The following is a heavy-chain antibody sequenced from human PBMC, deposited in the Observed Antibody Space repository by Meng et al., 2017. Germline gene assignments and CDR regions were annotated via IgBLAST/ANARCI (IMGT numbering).Heavy chain of an antibody. CDR3: AREITLDY. Sequence: QVQLQESGPGLVKPSETLSLTCTVSGGSISSYYWSWIRQPPGKGLEWIGYIYYSGSTNYNPSLKSRVTISVDTSKNQFSLKLSSVTAADTAVYYCAREITLDYWGQGTLVTASS. CDR2: IYYSGST. J-gene: IGHJ4*02. D-gene: IGHD5-24*01. CDR1: GGSISSYY. V-gene: IGHV4-59*01.